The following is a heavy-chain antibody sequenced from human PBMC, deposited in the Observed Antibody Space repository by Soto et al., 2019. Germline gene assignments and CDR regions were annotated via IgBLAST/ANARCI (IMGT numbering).Heavy chain of an antibody. J-gene: IGHJ6*02. V-gene: IGHV3-23*01. D-gene: IGHD6-13*01. CDR3: EKDGCSWDYNGFDL. Sequence: GGSLRLSCAASGFTFSSYAMSWVCQAPGKGLEWVSAISGSGGSTYYADSVKGRFTISRDNSKNTLYLQMNSLRAEDTAVYYREKDGCSWDYNGFDLWGQGTTVTVSS. CDR1: GFTFSSYA. CDR2: ISGSGGST.